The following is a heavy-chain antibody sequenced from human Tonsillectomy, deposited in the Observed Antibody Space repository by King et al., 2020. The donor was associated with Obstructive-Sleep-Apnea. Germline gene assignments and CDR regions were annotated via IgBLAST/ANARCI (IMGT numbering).Heavy chain of an antibody. CDR2: VYYSGCT. Sequence: VQLQESGPGLVKPSETLSLTCSVSGVSNSSYYWSWIRQPPGKGLDGIGYVYYSGCTNSNPSLKGRVTISVDTSKNQFSLKLSSVTAADTAVYYCASGYSSGPPDAFDIWGQGTMVTVSS. CDR1: GVSNSSYY. V-gene: IGHV4-59*01. D-gene: IGHD6-19*01. J-gene: IGHJ3*02. CDR3: ASGYSSGPPDAFDI.